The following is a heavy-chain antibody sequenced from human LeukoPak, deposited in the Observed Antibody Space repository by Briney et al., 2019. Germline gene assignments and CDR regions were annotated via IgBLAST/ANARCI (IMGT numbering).Heavy chain of an antibody. Sequence: GGSLRLSYAASGFTFSSYAMSWVRQAPGKGLEWVSSISGSGGTTFYADSVRGRFTISRDNSKNTLYLQMNSLRAEDTAVYYCAKDPYYDSSGYYSDYWGQGTLVTVSS. V-gene: IGHV3-23*01. CDR2: ISGSGGTT. CDR3: AKDPYYDSSGYYSDY. D-gene: IGHD3-22*01. J-gene: IGHJ4*02. CDR1: GFTFSSYA.